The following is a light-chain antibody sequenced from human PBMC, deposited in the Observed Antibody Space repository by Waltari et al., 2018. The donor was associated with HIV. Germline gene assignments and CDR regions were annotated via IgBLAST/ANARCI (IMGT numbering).Light chain of an antibody. V-gene: IGLV2-14*01. CDR2: DVT. Sequence: SALTQPASASGSPGQSTTISCSVDDSKYVPWYQHHPGKAPKVIIYDVTNRPSGLSYRFSGSKSGNTATLTISGLQPEDEADYFCASYITSATPVFGGGTKLTVL. CDR3: ASYITSATPV. J-gene: IGLJ2*01. CDR1: VDDSKY.